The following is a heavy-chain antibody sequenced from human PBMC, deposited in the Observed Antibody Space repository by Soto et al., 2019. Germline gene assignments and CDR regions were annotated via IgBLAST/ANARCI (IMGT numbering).Heavy chain of an antibody. D-gene: IGHD3-22*01. Sequence: QITLKESGPTLVKPTQTLTLTCSFSGFSLTTSGMGVGWIRQPPGKALEWVALIYWNDDKRYSPSLKSRLTITKDTSKNQVVLTMTNMDPVDTATYYCAHSGKYYYDGSGQYYQGGTFDVWGQGTMVTVSS. J-gene: IGHJ3*01. V-gene: IGHV2-5*01. CDR1: GFSLTTSGMG. CDR2: IYWNDDK. CDR3: AHSGKYYYDGSGQYYQGGTFDV.